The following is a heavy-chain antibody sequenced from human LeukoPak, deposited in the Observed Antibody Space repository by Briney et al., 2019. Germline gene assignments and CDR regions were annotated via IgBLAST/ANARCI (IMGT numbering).Heavy chain of an antibody. J-gene: IGHJ5*02. CDR2: IKQDGGEK. V-gene: IGHV3-7*01. Sequence: GGSLRLSCAASGFTLSGYWMSWVRQAPGKGLEWVANIKQDGGEKNYVDSVKGRFTISRDNARNSLYLQMNSLRVEDTAVYYCARDNVVIPTVIRWFDPWGQGTLVTVSS. CDR3: ARDNVVIPTVIRWFDP. CDR1: GFTLSGYW. D-gene: IGHD2-2*01.